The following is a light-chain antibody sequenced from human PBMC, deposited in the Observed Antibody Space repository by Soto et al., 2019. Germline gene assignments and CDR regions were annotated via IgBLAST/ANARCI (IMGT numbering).Light chain of an antibody. CDR1: SSDVGGYNY. J-gene: IGLJ2*01. CDR2: EVS. V-gene: IGLV2-14*01. CDR3: SSYTSSSTFV. Sequence: QSALTQPASVSGSPGQSITISCTGTSSDVGGYNYVSWYQQYPGKAPKLMIHEVSNRPSGVSNRFSGSKSGNTASLTISGLQPEDEGDYYCSSYTSSSTFVFGGGTKLTVL.